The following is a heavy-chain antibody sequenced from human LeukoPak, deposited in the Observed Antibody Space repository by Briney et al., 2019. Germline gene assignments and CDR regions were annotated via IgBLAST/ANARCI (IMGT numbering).Heavy chain of an antibody. CDR1: GFTVSNNY. V-gene: IGHV3-66*02. CDR3: ARAPRDGYKEGSFDY. J-gene: IGHJ4*02. Sequence: GGSLRLSCVASGFTVSNNYMSWVRQAPGKGLEWVSVIYSGGSTNYADSVKGRFTIPRDISKNTLYLQMNSLRTEDTAVYYCARAPRDGYKEGSFDYWGQGTLVTVSS. D-gene: IGHD5-24*01. CDR2: IYSGGST.